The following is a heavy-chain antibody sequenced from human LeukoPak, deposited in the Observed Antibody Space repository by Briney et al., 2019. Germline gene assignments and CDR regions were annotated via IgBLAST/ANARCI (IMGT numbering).Heavy chain of an antibody. CDR2: ISSSGSTI. Sequence: GGSLSLSCAPSGFTYSSYEMNWVRHAPGEGLVWVSYISSSGSTIYYTDSVKGRFTISRDTAKNSLYLQMNSLRAEDRAVYYCARLGVRGVIGSGYWGQGTLVTVSS. CDR3: ARLGVRGVIGSGY. J-gene: IGHJ4*02. CDR1: GFTYSSYE. V-gene: IGHV3-48*03. D-gene: IGHD3-10*01.